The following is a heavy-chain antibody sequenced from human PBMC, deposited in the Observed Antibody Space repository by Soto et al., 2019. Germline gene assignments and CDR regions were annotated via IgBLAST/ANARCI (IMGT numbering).Heavy chain of an antibody. CDR1: GYTFSRFR. Sequence: QVQLVQSGAEVKKPGASVKVSCRASGYTFSRFRIHWVRQAPGQGFEWMGIINPNDGSTTYAQKCQGRVTMTSDTSATTVEMELTGLRFEDAAVYFCVRDYCRSGTCYFHPWGPGTLVTVSS. D-gene: IGHD2-15*01. V-gene: IGHV1-46*01. J-gene: IGHJ1*01. CDR2: INPNDGST. CDR3: VRDYCRSGTCYFHP.